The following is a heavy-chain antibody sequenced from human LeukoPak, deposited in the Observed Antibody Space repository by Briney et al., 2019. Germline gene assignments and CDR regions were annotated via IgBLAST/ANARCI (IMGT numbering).Heavy chain of an antibody. CDR1: GFNFRNYE. Sequence: PGGSLRLSCAASGFNFRNYEMNWVRQAPGKGLEWVSYISNSGTTRQYADSVKGRFTISRDNAKNSLYLQMNSLRDDDTAVYYCAPNYYGSGSPGWGQGTLVTVSS. V-gene: IGHV3-48*03. CDR2: ISNSGTTR. CDR3: APNYYGSGSPG. D-gene: IGHD3-10*01. J-gene: IGHJ4*02.